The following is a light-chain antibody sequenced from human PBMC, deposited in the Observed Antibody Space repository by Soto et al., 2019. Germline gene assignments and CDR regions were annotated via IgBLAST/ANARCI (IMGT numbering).Light chain of an antibody. V-gene: IGKV3D-15*01. Sequence: EIVMTQSPATLSVSPGERATLSCRASQSISSNLAWYQQKPGQAPRLLIYDASNRATGTPARFSGSGSGTEFTLTISSLQSEDFAVYYCQQYNNWPETFGQGTKVDIK. J-gene: IGKJ1*01. CDR2: DAS. CDR1: QSISSN. CDR3: QQYNNWPET.